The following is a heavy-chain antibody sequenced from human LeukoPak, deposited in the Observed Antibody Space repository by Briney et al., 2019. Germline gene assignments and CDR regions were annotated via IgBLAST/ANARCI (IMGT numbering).Heavy chain of an antibody. CDR2: IWNDGSNK. J-gene: IGHJ4*02. Sequence: PGRSLRLSCAASGFTFSHYGMHWVRQAPGRGLEWVAVIWNDGSNKYYADSVKGRFTISRDNSQNTVDLHMNSLRAEDTAVYYCAKDAQRGFGYSNSLEYWGQGTLVTVSS. D-gene: IGHD4-11*01. V-gene: IGHV3-33*06. CDR3: AKDAQRGFGYSNSLEY. CDR1: GFTFSHYG.